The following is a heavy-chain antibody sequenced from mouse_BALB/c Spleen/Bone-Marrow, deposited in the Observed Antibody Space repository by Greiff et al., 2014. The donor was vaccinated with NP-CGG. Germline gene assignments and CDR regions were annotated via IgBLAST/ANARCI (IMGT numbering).Heavy chain of an antibody. V-gene: IGHV14-3*02. CDR1: GFNIKDTY. J-gene: IGHJ2*01. CDR2: IDPANGNT. CDR3: ASYVYGYYFDY. Sequence: EVKLEESGAELVKSGASVKLSCTASGFNIKDTYMHWVKQRPEQGLEWIGRIDPANGNTKYDPKFQGKATITADTSSNTAYLQLSSLTSEDTAVYYCASYVYGYYFDYWGQGATLTVSS. D-gene: IGHD2-2*01.